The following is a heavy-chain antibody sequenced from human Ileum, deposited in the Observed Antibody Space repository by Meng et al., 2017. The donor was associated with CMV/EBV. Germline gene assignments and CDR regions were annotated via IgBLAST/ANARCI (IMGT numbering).Heavy chain of an antibody. Sequence: ASVKVSCKASVHTFTSYYIHWVRQAPGQGLEWMGWINPTSGVTNYAQKFQGSVTLTRDTSISIAYMVLSSLRSDDTAVYYCAKTQHFHFWSGSDSWGQGTLVTVSS. CDR2: INPTSGVT. D-gene: IGHD3-3*02. CDR1: VHTFTSYY. V-gene: IGHV1-2*02. CDR3: AKTQHFHFWSGSDS. J-gene: IGHJ4*02.